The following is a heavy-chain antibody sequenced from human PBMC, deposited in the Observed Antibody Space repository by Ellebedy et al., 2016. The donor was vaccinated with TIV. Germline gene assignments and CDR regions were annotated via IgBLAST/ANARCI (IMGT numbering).Heavy chain of an antibody. Sequence: PGGSLRLSCAVSGFTFSDHYMDWVRLAPGKGPEWVGRSRNKAKSYTTDYAASVKGRFTISRDDSKNSLYLQMNSLKTEDTAVYYCTGWRSGDPTWGQGTLVTVSS. CDR3: TGWRSGDPT. CDR1: GFTFSDHY. CDR2: SRNKAKSYTT. V-gene: IGHV3-72*01. D-gene: IGHD4-17*01. J-gene: IGHJ5*02.